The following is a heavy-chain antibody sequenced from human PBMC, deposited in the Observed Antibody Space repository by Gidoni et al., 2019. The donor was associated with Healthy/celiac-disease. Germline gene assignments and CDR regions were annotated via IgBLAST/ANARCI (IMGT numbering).Heavy chain of an antibody. V-gene: IGHV3-30*18. D-gene: IGHD6-13*01. CDR1: GFTFSSYG. CDR3: AKEEAGYYYYYGMDV. J-gene: IGHJ6*02. CDR2: ISYDGSNK. Sequence: QVQLVESGGGVVQRGRSLRLSCAASGFTFSSYGMHWVRQAPGKGLEGVAVISYDGSNKYYADSVKGRFTISRDNSKNTLYLQMNSLRAEDTAVYYCAKEEAGYYYYYGMDVWGQGTTVTVSS.